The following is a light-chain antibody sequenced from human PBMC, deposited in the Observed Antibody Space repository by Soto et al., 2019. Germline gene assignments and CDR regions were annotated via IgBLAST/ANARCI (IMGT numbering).Light chain of an antibody. CDR1: QTISSW. CDR3: QHYNSYSAA. V-gene: IGKV1-5*03. J-gene: IGKJ1*01. Sequence: IQMTQSPSTLSGSVGYRFTITCRASQTISSWLAWYQQKXGKAPKLLIYKASTLKSGVPSRFRGSGSGTEFTLTISSLQPDDFETYYCQHYNSYSAAFGQGTKVDIK. CDR2: KAS.